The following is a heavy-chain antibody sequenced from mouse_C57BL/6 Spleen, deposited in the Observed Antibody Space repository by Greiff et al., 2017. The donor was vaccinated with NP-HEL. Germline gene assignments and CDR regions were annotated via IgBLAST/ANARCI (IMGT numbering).Heavy chain of an antibody. J-gene: IGHJ2*01. Sequence: QVQLQQSGPELVKPGASVKISCKASGYAFSSSWMNWVKQRPGKGLEWIGRIYPGDGDTNYNGKFKGKATLTAYKSSSTAYMQLSSLTSEYSAVYFCARGFWDALYFDYWGQGTTLTVSS. D-gene: IGHD4-1*01. CDR3: ARGFWDALYFDY. CDR1: GYAFSSSW. V-gene: IGHV1-82*01. CDR2: IYPGDGDT.